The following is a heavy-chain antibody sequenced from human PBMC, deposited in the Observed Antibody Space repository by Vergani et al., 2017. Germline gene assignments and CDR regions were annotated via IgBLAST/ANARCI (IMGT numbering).Heavy chain of an antibody. CDR2: ISPSNGNA. J-gene: IGHJ4*02. D-gene: IGHD4-17*01. Sequence: QVQLVQSGAEVKKPGASVKVSCKASGYTFASYDISWVRQAPGQGLEWMGWISPSNGNANYAQKVQGRVTMTTDTSTSTAYMELRSLRSDDTAVYYCARHDYGDYQFDFWGQGTLVTVSS. CDR3: ARHDYGDYQFDF. V-gene: IGHV1-18*04. CDR1: GYTFASYD.